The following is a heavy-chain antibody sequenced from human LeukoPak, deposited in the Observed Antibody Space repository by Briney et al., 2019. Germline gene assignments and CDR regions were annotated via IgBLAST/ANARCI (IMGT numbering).Heavy chain of an antibody. CDR3: ARDSGSNYYDSSGSRYYFDY. V-gene: IGHV3-21*01. D-gene: IGHD3-22*01. CDR1: GCTFSSYS. J-gene: IGHJ4*01. Sequence: GGSLRLSCAGSGCTFSSYSMNWVRQAPGKGLEWVSSISSSSSYIYYADSVKGRFTISRDNAKNSLYLQMNSLRAEDTAVYYCARDSGSNYYDSSGSRYYFDYWGQEPWSPSPQ. CDR2: ISSSSSYI.